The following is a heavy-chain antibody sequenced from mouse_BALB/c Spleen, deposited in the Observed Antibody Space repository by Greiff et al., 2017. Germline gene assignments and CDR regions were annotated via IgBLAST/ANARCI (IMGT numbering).Heavy chain of an antibody. CDR1: GFTFSSYA. V-gene: IGHV5-9-4*01. J-gene: IGHJ3*01. Sequence: DVMLVESGGGLVKPGGSLKLSCAASGFTFSSYAMSWVRQSPEKRLEWVAEISSGGSYTYYPDTVTGRFTISRDNAKNTLYLEMSSLRSEDTAMYYCARDQGNGYDGPWFAYWGQGTLVTVSA. D-gene: IGHD2-2*01. CDR2: ISSGGSYT. CDR3: ARDQGNGYDGPWFAY.